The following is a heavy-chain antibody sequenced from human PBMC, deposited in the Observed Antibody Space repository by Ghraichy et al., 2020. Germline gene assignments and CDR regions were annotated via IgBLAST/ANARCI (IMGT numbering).Heavy chain of an antibody. D-gene: IGHD4-17*01. J-gene: IGHJ5*02. CDR1: NGSLTANN. V-gene: IGHV4-34*01. Sequence: SETLSLTCGVLNGSLTANNWSWIRKPHGKGLEWIGEINHSGGTNYNPSFTSRVTISVDTSKNQFSLRLTSATAADAAVYYCARGQSWVTTRFDTWGQGIQVTVSS. CDR2: INHSGGT. CDR3: ARGQSWVTTRFDT.